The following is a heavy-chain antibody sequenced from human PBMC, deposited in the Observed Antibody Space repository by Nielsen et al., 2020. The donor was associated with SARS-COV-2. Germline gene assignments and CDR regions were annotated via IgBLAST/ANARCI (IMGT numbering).Heavy chain of an antibody. D-gene: IGHD4-17*01. V-gene: IGHV4-39*01. CDR1: DGSISSTNYR. CDR2: MYYSGTT. Sequence: SETLSLTCTVSDGSISSTNYRWGWIRQPPGKGLEWIGTMYYSGTTYYKPSLESRVTISADTSKNQFSLKVNYVTAADTAMYYCARLFYGDRARVIDLWGRGTLVTVTS. CDR3: ARLFYGDRARVIDL. J-gene: IGHJ2*01.